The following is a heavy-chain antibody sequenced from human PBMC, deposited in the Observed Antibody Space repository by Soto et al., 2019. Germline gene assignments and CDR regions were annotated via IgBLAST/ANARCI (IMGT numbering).Heavy chain of an antibody. CDR3: ARGLGEFTYYFDY. D-gene: IGHD3-10*01. Sequence: GASVKVSGKASGYTFTGYYMHWVLQAPGQGLEWMGWINPNSGGTNYAQKFQGRVTMTRDTSISTAYMELSRLRSDDTAVYHCARGLGEFTYYFDYWGQGTLVTVSS. CDR1: GYTFTGYY. CDR2: INPNSGGT. V-gene: IGHV1-2*02. J-gene: IGHJ4*02.